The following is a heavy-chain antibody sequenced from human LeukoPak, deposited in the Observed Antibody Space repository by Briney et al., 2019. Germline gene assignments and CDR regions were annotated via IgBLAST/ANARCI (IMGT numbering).Heavy chain of an antibody. CDR3: AIWTSGNF. J-gene: IGHJ4*02. CDR1: GITFNWSW. CDR2: MDPSGSQK. Sequence: PGRSLRLSCAASGITFNWSWMNWVRQAPGKGLEWVANMDPSGSQKRYVDSVKGRFTISKDNSGTSLYLDMYSLRDEDTAIYYCAIWTSGNFWGQGTLVTVSS. D-gene: IGHD1-1*01. V-gene: IGHV3-7*01.